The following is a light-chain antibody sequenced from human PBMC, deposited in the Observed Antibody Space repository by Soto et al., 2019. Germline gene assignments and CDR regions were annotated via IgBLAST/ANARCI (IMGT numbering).Light chain of an antibody. V-gene: IGKV1-9*01. CDR1: QDISNY. Sequence: DIQMTQSPSSLSASVGDRVTITCQASQDISNYLNWYQQKPGKAPKLLIYAASTLQSGVPSRFTGSGSGTHFTLTISSLQPEDFATYYCQQLHGYPITFGQGTRLEIK. J-gene: IGKJ5*01. CDR2: AAS. CDR3: QQLHGYPIT.